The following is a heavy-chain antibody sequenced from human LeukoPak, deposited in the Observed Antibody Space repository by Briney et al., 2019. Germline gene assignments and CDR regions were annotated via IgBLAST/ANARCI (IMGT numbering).Heavy chain of an antibody. CDR2: IWYDGSNK. D-gene: IGHD6-13*01. J-gene: IGHJ4*02. CDR1: GFTFKSYG. CDR3: ARVSGYSGTWYVDY. Sequence: GRSLRLPCVASGFTFKSYGMHWVRQAPGKGLEWVAIIWYDGSNKYYADFVKGRFTTSRDNSKNTLYLQMNSLRADDTAVYYCARVSGYSGTWYVDYWGQRTLVTVSS. V-gene: IGHV3-33*01.